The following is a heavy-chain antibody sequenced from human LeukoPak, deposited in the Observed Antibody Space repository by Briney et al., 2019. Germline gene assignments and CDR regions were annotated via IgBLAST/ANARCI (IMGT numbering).Heavy chain of an antibody. D-gene: IGHD2-15*01. CDR1: GFTFSRYE. Sequence: GGSLRLSCAASGFTFSRYEMIWVRQAPGKGLEWVSYISGSGTTIYYADSVKGRFTIPRDNAKNSLYLQTNSLRAEDTAVYYCARGDCSDGTCYPGDNWGQGTLVTVSS. J-gene: IGHJ4*02. V-gene: IGHV3-48*03. CDR3: ARGDCSDGTCYPGDN. CDR2: ISGSGTTI.